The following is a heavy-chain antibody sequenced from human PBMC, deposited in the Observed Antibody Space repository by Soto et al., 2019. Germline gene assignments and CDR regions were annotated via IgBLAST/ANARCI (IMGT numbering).Heavy chain of an antibody. D-gene: IGHD6-6*01. V-gene: IGHV1-69*01. CDR2: IIPIFGTA. CDR3: AREEYSSSSGLVYAFDI. J-gene: IGHJ3*02. CDR1: GGTFSSYA. Sequence: QVPLVQSGAEVKKPGSSVKVSCKASGGTFSSYAISWVRQAPGQGLEWMGGIIPIFGTANYAQKFQGRVTITADESTSTAYMELSSLRSEDTAVYYCAREEYSSSSGLVYAFDIWGQGTMVTVSS.